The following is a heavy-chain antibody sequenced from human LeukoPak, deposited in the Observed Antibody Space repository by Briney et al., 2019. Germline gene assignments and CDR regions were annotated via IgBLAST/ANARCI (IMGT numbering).Heavy chain of an antibody. CDR3: ARGFELITFGGAIGKLNWFDS. CDR1: GFTFTSSA. Sequence: SVKVSCKASGFTFTSSAVQGVRQARGQRLEWIGWIVVGSGNTNYAQKFQERVTITRDMSTSTAYMELSSLRSEDTAVYYCARGFELITFGGAIGKLNWFDSWGQGTLVTVSS. CDR2: IVVGSGNT. J-gene: IGHJ5*01. V-gene: IGHV1-58*01. D-gene: IGHD3-16*02.